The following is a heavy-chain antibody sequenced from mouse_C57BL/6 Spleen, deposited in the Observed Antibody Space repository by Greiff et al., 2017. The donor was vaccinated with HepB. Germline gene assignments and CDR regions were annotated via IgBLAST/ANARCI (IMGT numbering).Heavy chain of an antibody. V-gene: IGHV1-78*01. Sequence: VQLQESDAELVKPGASVKISCKVSGYTFTDHTIHWMKQRPEQGLEWIGYIYPRDGSTKYNEKFKGKATLTADKSSSTAYMQLNSLTSEDSAVYFCARYYGSPYWYFDVWGTGTTVTVSS. CDR1: GYTFTDHT. D-gene: IGHD1-1*01. CDR3: ARYYGSPYWYFDV. CDR2: IYPRDGST. J-gene: IGHJ1*03.